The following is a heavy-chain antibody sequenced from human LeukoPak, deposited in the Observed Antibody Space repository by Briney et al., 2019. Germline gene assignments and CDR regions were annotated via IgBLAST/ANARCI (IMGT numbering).Heavy chain of an antibody. D-gene: IGHD2-21*01. Sequence: SETLSLTCAVYGGSFSGYYWSWLRQPPGKGLEWIGEINHSGSTNYNPSLKSRVTISVDTSKNQFSLKLSSVTAADTAVYYCARGFRRRVMRVNWFDPWGQGTLVTVSS. CDR3: ARGFRRRVMRVNWFDP. CDR2: INHSGST. V-gene: IGHV4-34*01. J-gene: IGHJ5*02. CDR1: GGSFSGYY.